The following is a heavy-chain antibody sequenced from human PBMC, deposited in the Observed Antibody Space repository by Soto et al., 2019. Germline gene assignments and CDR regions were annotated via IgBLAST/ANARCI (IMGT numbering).Heavy chain of an antibody. J-gene: IGHJ6*02. V-gene: IGHV1-69*13. CDR2: IIPIFGTA. CDR1: GGTFSIYA. CDR3: ARDRYTIAAAGYYYYGMDV. D-gene: IGHD6-13*01. Sequence: SVKVSCKASGGTFSIYAISWVLQSPLQWLEWMGGIIPIFGTANYAQKFQGRVTITADESTSTAYMELSSLRSEDTAVYYCARDRYTIAAAGYYYYGMDVWGQGTTVTVSS.